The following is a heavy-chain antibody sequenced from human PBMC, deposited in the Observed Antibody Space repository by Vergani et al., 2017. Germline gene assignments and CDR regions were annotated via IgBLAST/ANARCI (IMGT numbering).Heavy chain of an antibody. CDR3: ARVDYYGSGSYTSRAFDI. V-gene: IGHV5-51*01. Sequence: EVQLVQSGAEVKKPGESLKISCKGSGYSFTSYWIGWVRQMPGKGLEWMGIIYPGDSDTRYSPSFQGQVTISADKSFSTAYLQWSSLKASDTAMYYCARVDYYGSGSYTSRAFDIWGQGTMVTVSS. CDR1: GYSFTSYW. J-gene: IGHJ3*02. CDR2: IYPGDSDT. D-gene: IGHD3-10*01.